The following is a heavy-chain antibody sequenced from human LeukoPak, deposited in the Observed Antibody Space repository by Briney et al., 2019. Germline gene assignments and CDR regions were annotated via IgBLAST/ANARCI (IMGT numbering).Heavy chain of an antibody. D-gene: IGHD6-13*01. J-gene: IGHJ4*02. V-gene: IGHV4-34*01. Sequence: ASETLSLTCAVYGGSFSGYYWSWIRQPPGKGLEWIGEINHSGSTNYNPSLKSRVTISVDTSKNQFPLKLSSVTAADTAVYYCARQIAAAGNDYWGQGTLVTVSS. CDR3: ARQIAAAGNDY. CDR2: INHSGST. CDR1: GGSFSGYY.